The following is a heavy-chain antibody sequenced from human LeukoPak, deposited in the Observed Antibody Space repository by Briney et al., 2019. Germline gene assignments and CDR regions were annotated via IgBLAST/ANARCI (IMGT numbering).Heavy chain of an antibody. CDR3: ARGDYDILTGYHGAFDI. V-gene: IGHV3-7*01. CDR2: IKQDGSEK. Sequence: GGSLRLSCAASGFTFSNAWMSWVRQAPGKGLEWVANIKQDGSEKYYVDSVKGRFTISRDNAKNSLYLQMNSLRAEDTAVYYCARGDYDILTGYHGAFDIWGQGTMVTVSS. D-gene: IGHD3-9*01. CDR1: GFTFSNAW. J-gene: IGHJ3*02.